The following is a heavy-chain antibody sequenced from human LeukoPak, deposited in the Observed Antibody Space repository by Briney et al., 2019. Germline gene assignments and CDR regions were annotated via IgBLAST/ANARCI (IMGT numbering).Heavy chain of an antibody. CDR2: ISSSGDST. CDR1: GFTFSSYA. Sequence: GGSLRLSCAASGFTFSSYAMSWVRQAPGKGLEWVSAISSSGDSTYYADSVKGRFTISRDTSKNTLFLQMNSLRAEDTAVYYCAQNWALDSWGQGTLVTVSS. J-gene: IGHJ4*02. D-gene: IGHD3-16*01. V-gene: IGHV3-23*01. CDR3: AQNWALDS.